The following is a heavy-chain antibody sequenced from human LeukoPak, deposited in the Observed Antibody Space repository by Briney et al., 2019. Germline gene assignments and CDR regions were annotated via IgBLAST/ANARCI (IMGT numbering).Heavy chain of an antibody. CDR1: GFTFSSYG. J-gene: IGHJ6*03. V-gene: IGHV3-23*01. CDR2: ISGSGGST. Sequence: GGTLRLSCAASGFTFSSYGMSWVRQAPGKGLEWVSAISGSGGSTYYADSVKGRFTISRDNSKNTLYLQMNSLRAEDTAVYYCAKDYAVNIYFYYMDVWGKGTTVTISS. CDR3: AKDYAVNIYFYYMDV. D-gene: IGHD2-2*01.